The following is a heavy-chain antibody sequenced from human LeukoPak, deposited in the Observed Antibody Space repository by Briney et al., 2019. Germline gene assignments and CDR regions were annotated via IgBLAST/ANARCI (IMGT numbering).Heavy chain of an antibody. V-gene: IGHV4-34*01. CDR1: GGSFSGYY. D-gene: IGHD4-17*01. Sequence: SETLSLTCAVYGGSFSGYYWSWIRQPPGKGLEWIGEINHSGSTNYNPSLKSRVTISVDTSKNQFSLKPSSVTAADTAVYYCARTMTTVTTGEVIDYWGQGTLVTVSS. CDR2: INHSGST. J-gene: IGHJ4*02. CDR3: ARTMTTVTTGEVIDY.